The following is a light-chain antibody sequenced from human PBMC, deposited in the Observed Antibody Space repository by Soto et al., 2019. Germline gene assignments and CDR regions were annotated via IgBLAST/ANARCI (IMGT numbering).Light chain of an antibody. J-gene: IGKJ1*01. CDR1: QSVSRY. CDR2: DAS. Sequence: EIVLTQSPASLSLSPGERSTLSXRASQSVSRYLAWYQQKPGQALRXXIYDASRRATGIPARFSGSGSGTDFTLTISRLEPEDFAVYYCQQYGRSPWTFGQGTKVDIK. CDR3: QQYGRSPWT. V-gene: IGKV3-20*01.